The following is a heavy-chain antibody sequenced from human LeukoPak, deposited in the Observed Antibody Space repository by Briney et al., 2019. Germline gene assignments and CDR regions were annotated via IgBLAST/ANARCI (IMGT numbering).Heavy chain of an antibody. CDR2: IYYSGST. CDR3: ARDGGGDYYDSSGYRRYYYYGMDV. V-gene: IGHV4-61*01. D-gene: IGHD3-22*01. J-gene: IGHJ6*02. Sequence: PSETLSLTCTVSGGSISSSSYYWGWIRQPPGKGLEWIGYIYYSGSTSHNPSLKSRVTISVDTSKNQFSLKLSSVTAADTAVYYCARDGGGDYYDSSGYRRYYYYGMDVWGQGTTVTVSS. CDR1: GGSISSSSYY.